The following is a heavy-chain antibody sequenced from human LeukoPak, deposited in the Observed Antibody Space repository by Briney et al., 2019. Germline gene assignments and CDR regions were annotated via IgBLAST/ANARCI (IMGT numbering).Heavy chain of an antibody. J-gene: IGHJ4*02. CDR1: GFTFSSYW. CDR3: ARGILTGYGY. CDR2: IKQDGSEK. Sequence: GGSLRLSCAASGFTFSSYWMSWMRQAPGKGPEWVANIKQDGSEKYYVDSVKGRFSISRDNAKNALSLQMNSLRAEDTAVYYCARGILTGYGYWGQGTLVTVSS. V-gene: IGHV3-7*04. D-gene: IGHD3-9*01.